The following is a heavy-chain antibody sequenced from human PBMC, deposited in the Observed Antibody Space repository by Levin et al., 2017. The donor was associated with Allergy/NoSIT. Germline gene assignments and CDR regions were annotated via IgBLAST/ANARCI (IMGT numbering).Heavy chain of an antibody. CDR1: GGSISSYY. J-gene: IGHJ4*02. Sequence: TSETLSLTCTVSGGSISSYYWSWIRQPPGKGLEWIGYIYYSGSTNYNPSLKSRVTISVDTSKNQFSLKLSSVTAADTAVYYCARLRDTAMGLDYWGQGTLVTVSS. D-gene: IGHD5-18*01. CDR2: IYYSGST. V-gene: IGHV4-59*08. CDR3: ARLRDTAMGLDY.